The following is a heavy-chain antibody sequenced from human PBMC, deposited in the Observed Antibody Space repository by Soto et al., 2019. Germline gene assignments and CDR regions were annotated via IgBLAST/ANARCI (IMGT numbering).Heavy chain of an antibody. CDR2: ILGSTGNT. V-gene: IGHV3-23*01. Sequence: EVQLLESGGGLVQPGGSLRLSCAASVFTFSTFDMSWGLQAPGKGLEWVSAILGSTGNTYYADSVKGRFTISKDNSENTLFLHMNSLRPEDTALYSCTKGAWLDYWGQGMLVTVSS. CDR1: VFTFSTFD. CDR3: TKGAWLDY. D-gene: IGHD3-9*01. J-gene: IGHJ4*02.